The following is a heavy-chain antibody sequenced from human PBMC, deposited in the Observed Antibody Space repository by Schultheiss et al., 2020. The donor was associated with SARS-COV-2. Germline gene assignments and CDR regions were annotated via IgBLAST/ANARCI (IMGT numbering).Heavy chain of an antibody. D-gene: IGHD5-18*01. Sequence: SETLSLTCTVSGGSISSYYWSWIRQPPGKGLEWIGYIYHSGSTYYNPSLKSRVTISVDTSKNQFSLKLSSVTAADTAVYYCTSQGYSYGYNYYYGMDVWGQGTTVTVSS. J-gene: IGHJ6*02. V-gene: IGHV4-59*01. CDR3: TSQGYSYGYNYYYGMDV. CDR2: IYHSGST. CDR1: GGSISSYY.